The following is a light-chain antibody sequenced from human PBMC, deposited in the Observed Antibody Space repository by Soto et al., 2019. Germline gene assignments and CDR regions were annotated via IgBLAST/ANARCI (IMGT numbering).Light chain of an antibody. J-gene: IGLJ6*01. CDR2: EDN. V-gene: IGLV6-57*01. Sequence: NFMLTQPHSVSASPGKTVTISCTRSSGSIASNYVQWYQQRPGSSPTTVIYEDNQRPSGVPDRFSGSIDSSSNSASLTISGLKTEDEADYYCQSYDSSNLNVFGSGTQLTVL. CDR3: QSYDSSNLNV. CDR1: SGSIASNY.